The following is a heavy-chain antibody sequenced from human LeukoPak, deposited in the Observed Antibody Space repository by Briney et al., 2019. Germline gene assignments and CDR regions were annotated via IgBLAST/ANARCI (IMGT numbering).Heavy chain of an antibody. J-gene: IGHJ5*02. CDR1: GGSFSSYG. V-gene: IGHV1-69*05. D-gene: IGHD5-18*01. CDR3: AREDHAANNWFDP. CDR2: IIPMLGRS. Sequence: ASVKVSCKASGGSFSSYGISWVRQAPGQGLEWMGGIIPMLGRSNYAQKFQGRVTISTDESTSTAYMEMSSLRSEDTAVYYCAREDHAANNWFDPWGQGTLVTVSS.